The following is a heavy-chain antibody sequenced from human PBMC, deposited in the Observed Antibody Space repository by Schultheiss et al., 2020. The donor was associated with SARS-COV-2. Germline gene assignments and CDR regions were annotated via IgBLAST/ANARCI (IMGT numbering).Heavy chain of an antibody. Sequence: GESLKISCAASGFTFSSSEMSWVRQAPGKGLEWVSYISRRGGDTYYADSVKGRFTVSRDNAKSSLYLQMSSLRAEDTGIYYCATRVRWDLYGTPDYWGQGTLVTVSS. CDR2: ISRRGGDT. D-gene: IGHD1/OR15-1a*01. CDR3: ATRVRWDLYGTPDY. V-gene: IGHV3-48*03. J-gene: IGHJ4*02. CDR1: GFTFSSSE.